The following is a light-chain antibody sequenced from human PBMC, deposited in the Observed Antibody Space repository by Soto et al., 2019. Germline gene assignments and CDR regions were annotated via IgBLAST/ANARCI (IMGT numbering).Light chain of an antibody. Sequence: DIVLTQSPGTLSLSPGDRAALSCGASQSLSNNFLAWYQHKPGQAPRLLIPGASTGATGIPDRFSGSGSGTDFTLTISRLEPEDFAVYCCQQHNNWPLTFGGGTKVDI. CDR2: GAS. CDR1: QSLSNNF. CDR3: QQHNNWPLT. V-gene: IGKV3D-20*02. J-gene: IGKJ4*01.